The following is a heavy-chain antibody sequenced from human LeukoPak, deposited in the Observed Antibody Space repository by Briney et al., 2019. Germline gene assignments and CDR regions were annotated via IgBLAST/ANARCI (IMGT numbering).Heavy chain of an antibody. CDR3: AARGYDNNFDY. J-gene: IGHJ4*02. CDR2: IIPIFGTA. D-gene: IGHD5-12*01. CDR1: GGTFSSYA. V-gene: IGHV1-69*13. Sequence: SVKVSCKASGGTFSSYAISWVRQAPGQGLEWMGGIIPIFGTANYAQKFQGRVTITADESTSTPYMELSSLRSEDTAVYYCAARGYDNNFDYWGQGTLVTVSS.